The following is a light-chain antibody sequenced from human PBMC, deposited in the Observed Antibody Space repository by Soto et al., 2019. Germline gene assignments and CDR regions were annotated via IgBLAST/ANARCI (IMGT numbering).Light chain of an antibody. Sequence: EIILKQSPGTLSLSPGERATLSCRASQSVSSSYLACYQQKPGQAPRLLIYGASSRAIGIPDRFSGSGSGTEFTLTISTLQSEDFAVYYCQQYNNWPWTFGQGTKVDIK. V-gene: IGKV3D-15*01. J-gene: IGKJ1*01. CDR3: QQYNNWPWT. CDR1: QSVSSSY. CDR2: GAS.